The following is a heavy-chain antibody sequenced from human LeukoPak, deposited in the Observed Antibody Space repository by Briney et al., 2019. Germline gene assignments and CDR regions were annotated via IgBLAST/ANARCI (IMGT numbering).Heavy chain of an antibody. D-gene: IGHD4-17*01. J-gene: IGHJ1*01. V-gene: IGHV3-30*18. Sequence: PGGSLRLSCAASGFTFSSYGMHWVRQAPGKGLEWVAVISYDGSNKYYADSVKGRFTISRDNSKNTLYLQMNSLRAEDTAVYYCAKADYGDDTRYFQHWGQGTLVTVSS. CDR2: ISYDGSNK. CDR1: GFTFSSYG. CDR3: AKADYGDDTRYFQH.